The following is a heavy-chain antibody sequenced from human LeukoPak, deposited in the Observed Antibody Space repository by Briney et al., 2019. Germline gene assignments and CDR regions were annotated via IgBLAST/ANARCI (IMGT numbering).Heavy chain of an antibody. D-gene: IGHD6-13*01. CDR1: GFTVSSNY. CDR2: IYSGGST. J-gene: IGHJ4*02. Sequence: GGSLRLSCAASGFTVSSNYMSWVRQAPVKGLEWVSVIYSGGSTYYADSVKGRFTISRDNSKNTLYLQMDSLRAEDTAVYYCVLYGRQQLGTFDYWGQGTLVTVSS. V-gene: IGHV3-53*01. CDR3: VLYGRQQLGTFDY.